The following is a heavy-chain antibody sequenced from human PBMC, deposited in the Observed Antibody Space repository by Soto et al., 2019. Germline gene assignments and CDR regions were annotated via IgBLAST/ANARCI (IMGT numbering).Heavy chain of an antibody. D-gene: IGHD3-10*01. CDR3: AKIPTGSGSSKFDY. CDR1: GFTFSRSG. J-gene: IGHJ4*02. V-gene: IGHV3-21*04. Sequence: GGSLRLSCAASGFTFSRSGMHWVRQAPGKGLEWISAISGSGSFTHYADSVRGRFTISRDNSQNQLYLQMNNLRGDDTAMYYCAKIPTGSGSSKFDYWGQGIQVTVSS. CDR2: ISGSGSFT.